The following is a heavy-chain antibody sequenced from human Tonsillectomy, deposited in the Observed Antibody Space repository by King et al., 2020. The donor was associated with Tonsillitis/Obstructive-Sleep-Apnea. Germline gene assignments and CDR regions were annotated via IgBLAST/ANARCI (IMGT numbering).Heavy chain of an antibody. CDR2: ISYDGRNK. V-gene: IGHV3-30*18. J-gene: IGHJ4*02. D-gene: IGHD3-22*01. Sequence: QVQLVESGGGVVQPGRSLRLSCAASGFTFSSYGMHWVRQAPGKGLEWVAVISYDGRNKDYADSVKGRFTLSRDNSKNTLYLQMNSRRAEDTAIYYCAKFGHGGSAYSFPLDYWGQGTLVTVSS. CDR1: GFTFSSYG. CDR3: AKFGHGGSAYSFPLDY.